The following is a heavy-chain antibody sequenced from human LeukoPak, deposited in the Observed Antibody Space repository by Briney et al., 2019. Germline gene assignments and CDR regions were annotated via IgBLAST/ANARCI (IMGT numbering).Heavy chain of an antibody. V-gene: IGHV1-18*01. CDR1: GYTFTSYG. CDR3: ARILYDSSGYYDDY. CDR2: ISAYNGNT. D-gene: IGHD3-22*01. Sequence: ASVKVSCKASGYTFTSYGISWVRQAPGQGLEWMGWISAYNGNTNYAQKLQGRVTMTTDTSTSTAYIELRSLRSDDTAVYYCARILYDSSGYYDDYWGQGTLVTASS. J-gene: IGHJ4*02.